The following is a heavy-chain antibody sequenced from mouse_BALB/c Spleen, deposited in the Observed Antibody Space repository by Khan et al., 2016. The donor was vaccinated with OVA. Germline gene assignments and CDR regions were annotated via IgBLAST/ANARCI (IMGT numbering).Heavy chain of an antibody. CDR2: IRNKANAYTT. V-gene: IGHV7-3*02. CDR3: ARDNPYAMDY. CDR1: GFTFTDYY. Sequence: EVELVESGGGLVQPGGSLRLSCATSGFTFTDYYMSWVRQPPGKALEWLAFIRNKANAYTTEYSASVKGRFTISRANSQSILYLQMNTLRAEDSATYYCARDNPYAMDYWGQGTSVTVSS. J-gene: IGHJ4*01.